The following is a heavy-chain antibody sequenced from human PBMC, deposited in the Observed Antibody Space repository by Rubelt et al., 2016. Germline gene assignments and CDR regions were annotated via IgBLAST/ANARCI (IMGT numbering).Heavy chain of an antibody. Sequence: GQGLEWMGWINPNSGGTNYAQKFQGRVTMTRDTSISTAYMELSRLRSDDTAVYYCARDLLASGAFDYWGQGTLVTVSS. J-gene: IGHJ4*02. CDR2: INPNSGGT. V-gene: IGHV1-2*02. CDR3: ARDLLASGAFDY. D-gene: IGHD1-1*01.